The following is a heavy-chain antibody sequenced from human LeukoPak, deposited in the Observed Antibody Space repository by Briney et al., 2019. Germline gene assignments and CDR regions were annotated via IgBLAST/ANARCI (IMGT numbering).Heavy chain of an antibody. V-gene: IGHV1-18*01. J-gene: IGHJ3*02. Sequence: ASVKVSCKASGYTFTSYGISWVRQAPGQGLEWIGWISAYNGNTNYAQKLQGRVTMTTDTSTSTAYMELCRLRSDDTAVYYCARGLKLYFDWFDAFDIWGQGTMVTVSS. CDR3: ARGLKLYFDWFDAFDI. D-gene: IGHD3-9*01. CDR2: ISAYNGNT. CDR1: GYTFTSYG.